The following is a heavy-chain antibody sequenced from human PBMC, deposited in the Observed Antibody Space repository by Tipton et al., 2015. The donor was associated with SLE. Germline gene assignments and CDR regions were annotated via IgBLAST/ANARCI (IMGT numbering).Heavy chain of an antibody. CDR3: AKGGGVVVIVPFQH. V-gene: IGHV3-23*03. J-gene: IGHJ1*01. Sequence: SLRLSCAASGFTFSSYAMSWVRQAPGKGLEWVSAIYSGGSTYYADSVKGRFTISRDNSKNTLYLQMNSLRAEDTAVYYCAKGGGVVVIVPFQHWGQGTLVTVSS. D-gene: IGHD2-21*01. CDR1: GFTFSSYA. CDR2: IYSGGST.